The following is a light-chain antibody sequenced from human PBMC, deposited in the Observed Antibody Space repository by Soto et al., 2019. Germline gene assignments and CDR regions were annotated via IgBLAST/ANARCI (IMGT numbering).Light chain of an antibody. CDR2: WAS. J-gene: IGKJ1*01. V-gene: IGKV4-1*01. Sequence: DIVMTQSPDSLAVSLGERATLDCKSSQTVLNSSNNKTYLAWYRQRPGQPPTLLINWASTRQSGVPARFRGSGSGTEFTLTSTDLQAEDLAVYYCQQLHTIPWTFGQGTKVEIK. CDR1: QTVLNSSNNKTY. CDR3: QQLHTIPWT.